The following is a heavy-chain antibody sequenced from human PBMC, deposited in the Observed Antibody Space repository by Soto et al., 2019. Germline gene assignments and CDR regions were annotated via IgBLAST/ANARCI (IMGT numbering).Heavy chain of an antibody. V-gene: IGHV3-30*18. CDR1: GFTFSNYG. CDR2: ISYDGGNK. CDR3: AKDEALGAPGPYFEY. D-gene: IGHD7-27*01. J-gene: IGHJ4*02. Sequence: GGSLRLSCAASGFTFSNYGMHCVRQAPGKGLEWAAVISYDGGNKYYADSVKGRFTISRDESKNTLYLQMNSLRAEDTAVYYCAKDEALGAPGPYFEYWGQGTLVTVSS.